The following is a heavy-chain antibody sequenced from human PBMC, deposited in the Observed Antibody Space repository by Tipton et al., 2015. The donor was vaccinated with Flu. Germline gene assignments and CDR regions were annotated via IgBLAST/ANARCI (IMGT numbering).Heavy chain of an antibody. V-gene: IGHV5-51*03. J-gene: IGHJ3*02. CDR1: GYTFSDYW. CDR3: ARPLIQHVDDGLDI. CDR2: IYPDDSDT. Sequence: QLVQSGAEVKKPGESLKISCKASGYTFSDYWIGWVRQKPGRGLEWMGFIYPDDSDTRYSLSIQGQVTISADKSISTAYLQWSSLKASDTAIYYCARPLIQHVDDGLDIWGQGTMVTV. D-gene: IGHD3-16*01.